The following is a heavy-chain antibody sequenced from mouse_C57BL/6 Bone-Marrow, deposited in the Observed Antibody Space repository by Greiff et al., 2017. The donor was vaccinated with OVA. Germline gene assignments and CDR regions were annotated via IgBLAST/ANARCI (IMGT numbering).Heavy chain of an antibody. Sequence: QVQLKQPGAELVRPGSSVKLSCKASGYTFTSYWMDWVKQRPGQGLEWIGNIYPSDSETHYNQKFKDKATLTVDKSSSTAYMQLSSLTSEDSAVYYWARPSYDYDAWFAYWGQGTLVTVSA. CDR3: ARPSYDYDAWFAY. J-gene: IGHJ3*01. CDR2: IYPSDSET. CDR1: GYTFTSYW. V-gene: IGHV1-61*01. D-gene: IGHD2-4*01.